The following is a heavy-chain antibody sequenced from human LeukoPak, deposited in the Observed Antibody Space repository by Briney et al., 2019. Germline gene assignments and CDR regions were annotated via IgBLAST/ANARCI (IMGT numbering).Heavy chain of an antibody. J-gene: IGHJ4*02. D-gene: IGHD3-9*01. CDR2: ISYDGSNK. CDR1: GFTFSSYG. V-gene: IGHV3-30*18. Sequence: GRSLTLSCAASGFTFSSYGMHWVRQAPGKGLEWVAVISYDGSNKYYADSVKGRFTISRDNSKNTLYLQMNGLRAEDTAVYYCAKAFYDILTGFPNWGQGTLVTVSS. CDR3: AKAFYDILTGFPN.